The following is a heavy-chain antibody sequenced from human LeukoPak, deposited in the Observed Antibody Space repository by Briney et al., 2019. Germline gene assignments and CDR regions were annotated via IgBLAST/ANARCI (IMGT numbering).Heavy chain of an antibody. J-gene: IGHJ4*02. CDR2: IYHSGST. CDR1: GYSISSGYY. CDR3: ATTPTYYDFWSGLVGYFDY. V-gene: IGHV4-38-2*02. D-gene: IGHD3-3*01. Sequence: SETLSLTCTVSGYSISSGYYWGWIRQPPGKGLEWIGSIYHSGSTYYNPSLKSRVTISVDTSKNQFSQKLSSVTAADTAVYYCATTPTYYDFWSGLVGYFDYWGQGALVTVSS.